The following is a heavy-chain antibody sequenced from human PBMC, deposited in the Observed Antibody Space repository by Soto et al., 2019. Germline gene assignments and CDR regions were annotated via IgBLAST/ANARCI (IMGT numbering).Heavy chain of an antibody. D-gene: IGHD3-10*01. J-gene: IGHJ4*02. V-gene: IGHV3-23*01. Sequence: EVQLLESGGGLVQPGGSLRLSCAASGFTFSSYAMSWFRQAPGKGLEWVSAISVSGGSTYYADSVKGRFTISRDNSKNTPYLQMNSLRAENTAVYYCAKGLMLARQLWFGELLFGYWGQGTLVTVSS. CDR1: GFTFSSYA. CDR2: ISVSGGST. CDR3: AKGLMLARQLWFGELLFGY.